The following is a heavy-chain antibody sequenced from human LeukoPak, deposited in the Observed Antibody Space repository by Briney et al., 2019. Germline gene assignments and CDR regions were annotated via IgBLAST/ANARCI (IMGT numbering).Heavy chain of an antibody. CDR3: ARAARPTSDTSGSYWYYFDC. CDR1: GGTFSSYA. D-gene: IGHD3-22*01. Sequence: GASVKVSCKASGGTFSSYAISWARQAPGQGLEWMGGIIPIFGTANYAQKFQGRVTITADESTSTAYMELSSLRSEDTAVYYCARAARPTSDTSGSYWYYFDCWGQGILVTVSS. CDR2: IIPIFGTA. J-gene: IGHJ4*02. V-gene: IGHV1-69*13.